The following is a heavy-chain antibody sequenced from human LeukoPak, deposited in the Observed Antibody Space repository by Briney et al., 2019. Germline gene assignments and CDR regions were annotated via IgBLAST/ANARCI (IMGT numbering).Heavy chain of an antibody. CDR1: GGSISSHY. CDR3: ARDRLYCSSTSCYLNWFDP. CDR2: IYYSGST. Sequence: SETLSLTCTVSGGSISSHYWSWIRQPPGKGLEWIGYIYYSGSTNYNPSLKSRATISVDTSKNQFSLKLSSVTAADTAVYYCARDRLYCSSTSCYLNWFDPWGQGTLVTVSS. V-gene: IGHV4-59*11. D-gene: IGHD2-2*01. J-gene: IGHJ5*02.